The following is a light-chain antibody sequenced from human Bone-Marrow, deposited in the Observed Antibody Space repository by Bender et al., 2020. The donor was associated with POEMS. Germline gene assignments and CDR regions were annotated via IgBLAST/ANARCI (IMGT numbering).Light chain of an antibody. CDR2: INN. Sequence: QSVLTQPPSASGTPGQRVTISCSGSSSNIGTNPVNWYQQRPGPTPKLLIYINNQRPSWVPARFSGSKSGTSASLAISGRQSEDEADYYCAAWEDSLNGWVFGGGTKLTVL. V-gene: IGLV1-44*01. CDR1: SSNIGTNP. CDR3: AAWEDSLNGWV. J-gene: IGLJ3*02.